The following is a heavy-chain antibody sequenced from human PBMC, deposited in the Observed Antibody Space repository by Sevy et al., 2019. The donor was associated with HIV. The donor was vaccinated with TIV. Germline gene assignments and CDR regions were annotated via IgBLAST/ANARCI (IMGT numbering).Heavy chain of an antibody. J-gene: IGHJ3*02. Sequence: SETLSLTCTVSGGSISSGGYYWSWIRQHPGKGLEWIGYIYYSGSTYYNPSLKSRVTISVDTSKNQFSLKLSSVTAAETAVYYCARGYYDSSGYYYLDIWGQGTMVTVSS. CDR1: GGSISSGGYY. D-gene: IGHD3-22*01. CDR3: ARGYYDSSGYYYLDI. V-gene: IGHV4-31*03. CDR2: IYYSGST.